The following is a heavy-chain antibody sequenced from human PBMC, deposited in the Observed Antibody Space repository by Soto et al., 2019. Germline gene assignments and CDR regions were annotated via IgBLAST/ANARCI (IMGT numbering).Heavy chain of an antibody. J-gene: IGHJ2*01. V-gene: IGHV3-23*01. CDR3: AKATWAVVPASIRWNFDL. D-gene: IGHD2-2*01. CDR2: IRGSVGTT. CDR1: GFTFNIYA. Sequence: GGSLRLSCAASGFTFNIYAMAWVRQAPGKGLELVSGIRGSVGTTYYADSVKGRFTISRDNSQNMLYLQINSLRVEDTAIYYCAKATWAVVPASIRWNFDLWGRGTLVTVSS.